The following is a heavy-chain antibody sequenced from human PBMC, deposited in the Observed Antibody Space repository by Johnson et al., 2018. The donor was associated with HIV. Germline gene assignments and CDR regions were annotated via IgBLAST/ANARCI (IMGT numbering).Heavy chain of an antibody. CDR1: GFTFSSYG. CDR3: AKEVTPGAFTMIEVVGAFDI. V-gene: IGHV3-30*02. J-gene: IGHJ3*02. CDR2: IWYDGSTK. Sequence: QVQLVESGGGLVQPGGSLRLSCAASGFTFSSYGMHWVRQAPGKGLEWVAVIWYDGSTKYYADSVTGRFTISRDNSKNTLYLQMNSLRAEDTAVYYCAKEVTPGAFTMIEVVGAFDIWGQGTMVTVSS. D-gene: IGHD3-22*01.